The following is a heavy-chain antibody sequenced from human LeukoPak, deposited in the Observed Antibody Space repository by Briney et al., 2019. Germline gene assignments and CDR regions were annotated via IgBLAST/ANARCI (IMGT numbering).Heavy chain of an antibody. CDR2: INHSGST. D-gene: IGHD2-15*01. CDR1: GGSFSGYY. CDR3: ASNACSGGSCYVGYYFDY. V-gene: IGHV4-34*01. Sequence: SETLSLTCAVYGGSFSGYYWSWIRQPPGKGLEWIGEINHSGSTNYNPSLKSRVTISADTSKNQFSLKLSSVTAADTAVYYCASNACSGGSCYVGYYFDYWGQGTLVTVSS. J-gene: IGHJ4*02.